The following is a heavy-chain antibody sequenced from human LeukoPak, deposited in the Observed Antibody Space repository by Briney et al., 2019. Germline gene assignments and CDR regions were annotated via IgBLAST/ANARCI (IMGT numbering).Heavy chain of an antibody. CDR2: MNPKSGHT. CDR1: GFTFSDYD. J-gene: IGHJ4*02. V-gene: IGHV1-8*01. Sequence: ASVKVSCKASGFTFSDYDINWVRQATGQGLEWMGWMNPKSGHTGYAQKFQDRITLTRNTSINTAYMELRSLGFEDTAVYYCARAPSQRFLEWLLFYWGQGTLLTVSS. CDR3: ARAPSQRFLEWLLFY. D-gene: IGHD3-3*01.